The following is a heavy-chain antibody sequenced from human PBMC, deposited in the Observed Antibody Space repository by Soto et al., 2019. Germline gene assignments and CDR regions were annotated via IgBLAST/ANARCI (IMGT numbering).Heavy chain of an antibody. J-gene: IGHJ4*02. CDR1: GYSFTTYW. V-gene: IGHV5-51*01. Sequence: TGESLKISCKVSGYSFTTYWIGWVRHMPGKGLECMGIIYPGDSDTRYSPSFQGQVTISADKFLSTAYLQWSSLKASDTAMYYCARLFDTSGWYDYWGQGSLVTVSS. D-gene: IGHD6-19*01. CDR2: IYPGDSDT. CDR3: ARLFDTSGWYDY.